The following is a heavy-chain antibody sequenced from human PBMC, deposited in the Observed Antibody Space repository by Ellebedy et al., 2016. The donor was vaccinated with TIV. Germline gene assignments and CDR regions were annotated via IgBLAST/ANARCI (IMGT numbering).Heavy chain of an antibody. J-gene: IGHJ4*02. CDR1: GGTFSSYA. D-gene: IGHD1-26*01. V-gene: IGHV1-69*13. CDR2: IIPIFGTA. CDR3: ARNGGDGELRFSGY. Sequence: ASVKVSCKASGGTFSSYAISWVRQAPGQGLEWMGGIIPIFGTANYAQKFQGRVTITADESTSTAYMERSSLRSEDTAVYYCARNGGDGELRFSGYWGQGTLVTVSS.